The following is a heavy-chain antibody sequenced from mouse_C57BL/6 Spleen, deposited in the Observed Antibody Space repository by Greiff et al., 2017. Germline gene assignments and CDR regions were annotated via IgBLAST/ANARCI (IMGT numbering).Heavy chain of an antibody. CDR1: GYTFTDYY. D-gene: IGHD1-1*01. Sequence: EVKLMESGPVLVKPGASVKMSCKASGYTFTDYYMNWVKQSHGKSLEWIGVINPYNGGTSYNQKFKGKATLTVDKSSSTAYMELNSLTSEDSAVYYCASAYGSAYYFDYWGQGTTLTVSS. CDR2: INPYNGGT. J-gene: IGHJ2*01. CDR3: ASAYGSAYYFDY. V-gene: IGHV1-19*01.